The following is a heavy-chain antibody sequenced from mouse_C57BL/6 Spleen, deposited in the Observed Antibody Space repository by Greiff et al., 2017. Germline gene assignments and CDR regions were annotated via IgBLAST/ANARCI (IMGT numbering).Heavy chain of an antibody. CDR1: GYTFTSYW. Sequence: QVQLQQPGAVLVKPGASVKMSCKASGYTFTSYWITWVKQRPGQGLEWIGDIYPGSGSTNYNEKFKSKATLTVDTSSSTAYMQLSSLTSEDSAVYYCARSCYYYAMDYWGQGTSVTVSS. CDR3: ARSCYYYAMDY. CDR2: IYPGSGST. V-gene: IGHV1-55*01. J-gene: IGHJ4*01.